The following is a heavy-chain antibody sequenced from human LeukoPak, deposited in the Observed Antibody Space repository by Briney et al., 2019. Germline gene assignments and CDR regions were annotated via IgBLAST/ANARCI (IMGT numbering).Heavy chain of an antibody. J-gene: IGHJ4*02. CDR1: GFTFSSYA. V-gene: IGHV3-30-3*01. CDR3: ARVGGSLYCSGGSCYPI. CDR2: ISYDGSNK. Sequence: GGSLRLSCAASGFTFSSYAMHWVRQAPGKGLEWVAVISYDGSNKYYADSVKGRFTISRDNSKNTLYLQMNSLRAEDTAVYYCARVGGSLYCSGGSCYPIWGQGTLVTVSS. D-gene: IGHD2-15*01.